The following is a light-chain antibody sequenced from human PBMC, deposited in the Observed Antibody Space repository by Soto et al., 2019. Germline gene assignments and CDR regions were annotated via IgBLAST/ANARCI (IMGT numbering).Light chain of an antibody. J-gene: IGKJ5*01. Sequence: EIVLTQSPGTLSLSPGERATLSCRASQSVSSSYLAWYQQKPGQAPRLLIYGASSRATGIPDGFSGSGSGTDFTLTISRLEPEDFAVYYCQQYGSWITFGQGTRLEIK. CDR1: QSVSSSY. CDR2: GAS. V-gene: IGKV3-20*01. CDR3: QQYGSWIT.